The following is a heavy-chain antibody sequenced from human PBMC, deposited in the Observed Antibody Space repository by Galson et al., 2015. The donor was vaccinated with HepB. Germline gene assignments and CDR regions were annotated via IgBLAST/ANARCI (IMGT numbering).Heavy chain of an antibody. Sequence: SLRLSCAGAGFTFSNYGMAWVRQAPGKGLEWVSTISGSGHSTVYADSVMGRFTISRDNSKDTLYVQMNRLRVDDTAVYYCAIEKGMNTINQGFDAWGQGTLVTVS. CDR2: ISGSGHST. J-gene: IGHJ5*02. CDR1: GFTFSNYG. CDR3: AIEKGMNTINQGFDA. V-gene: IGHV3-23*01. D-gene: IGHD3-16*01.